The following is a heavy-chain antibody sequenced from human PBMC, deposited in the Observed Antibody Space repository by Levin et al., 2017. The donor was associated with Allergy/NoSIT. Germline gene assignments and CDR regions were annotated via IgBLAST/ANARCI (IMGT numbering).Heavy chain of an antibody. CDR1: GASMSSSSFY. J-gene: IGHJ6*02. CDR3: ARSGSSLLYAMDI. Sequence: PSETLSLTCTVSGASMSSSSFYWGWLRQPPGMGLEWIGSMYSSGTAYYNPSLKRRVTISLDTSENQFSLRLTSVTAADDAVYYCARSGSSLLYAMDIWGQGTSVTVSS. V-gene: IGHV4-39*01. CDR2: MYSSGTA. D-gene: IGHD1-26*01.